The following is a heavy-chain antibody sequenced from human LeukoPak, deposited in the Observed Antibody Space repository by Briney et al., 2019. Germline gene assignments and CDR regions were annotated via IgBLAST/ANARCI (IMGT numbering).Heavy chain of an antibody. CDR2: INSDGSST. CDR3: ARMRVVAGTIVYGMDV. J-gene: IGHJ6*02. V-gene: IGHV3-74*01. D-gene: IGHD6-19*01. Sequence: PGGSLRLSCAASGFTFSIYWMHWVRQVPGKGLVWVSRINSDGSSTSYADSVKGRFTISRDNAKNTLYLQMNSLRAEDTAMYYCARMRVVAGTIVYGMDVWGQGTTVTVS. CDR1: GFTFSIYW.